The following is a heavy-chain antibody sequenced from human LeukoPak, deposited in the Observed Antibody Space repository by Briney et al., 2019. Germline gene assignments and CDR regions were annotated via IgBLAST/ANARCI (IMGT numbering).Heavy chain of an antibody. Sequence: WESLRLSCAASGFTFSTYWMSWIRQALDKGLYPRTNIKQDGREIYYLDFVKIGFTICRDNAKNSLYLQMNSLRAEDTAVYYCARDRVSSGWYFDYWGQGTLVTVSS. V-gene: IGHV3-7*05. CDR2: IKQDGREI. CDR1: GFTFSTYW. CDR3: ARDRVSSGWYFDY. D-gene: IGHD6-19*01. J-gene: IGHJ4*02.